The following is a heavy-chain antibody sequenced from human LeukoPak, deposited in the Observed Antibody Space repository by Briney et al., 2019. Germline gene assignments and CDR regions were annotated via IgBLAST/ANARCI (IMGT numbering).Heavy chain of an antibody. CDR1: GGSISSSNW. Sequence: SGTLSLTCAVSGGSISSSNWWSWVRQPPGKGLEWIGEIYHSGSTNYNPSLKSRVTISVDKSKNQFSLKLSSVTAADTAVYYCARVDYGDYQYYFDYWGQGTLVTVSS. CDR2: IYHSGST. D-gene: IGHD4-17*01. J-gene: IGHJ4*02. CDR3: ARVDYGDYQYYFDY. V-gene: IGHV4-4*02.